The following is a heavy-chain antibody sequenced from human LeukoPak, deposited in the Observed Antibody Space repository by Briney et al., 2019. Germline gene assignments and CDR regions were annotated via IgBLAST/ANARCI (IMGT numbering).Heavy chain of an antibody. CDR3: ARVDYDILTGYFGAEYFQH. Sequence: GASVKVSCKASGYTFTSYGISWVRQAPGQGLEWMGWISAYNGNTNYAQKFQGRVTMTRNTSISTAYMELSSLRSEDTAVYYCARVDYDILTGYFGAEYFQHWGQGTLVTVSS. CDR1: GYTFTSYG. D-gene: IGHD3-9*01. CDR2: ISAYNGNT. J-gene: IGHJ1*01. V-gene: IGHV1-18*01.